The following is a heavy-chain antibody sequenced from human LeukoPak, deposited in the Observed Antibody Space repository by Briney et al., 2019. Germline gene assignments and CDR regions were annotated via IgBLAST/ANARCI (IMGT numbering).Heavy chain of an antibody. V-gene: IGHV5-51*01. D-gene: IGHD3/OR15-3a*01. J-gene: IGHJ4*02. Sequence: GESLKISCQGSGYSFTSYWITWMRQMPGKGLEWMGNIYPGDSDTRYSPSFQGQVTFSADKSISTAYLQWSSLKASDTAMYYCARGTGVHLNFDHWGQGTLVTVSS. CDR2: IYPGDSDT. CDR3: ARGTGVHLNFDH. CDR1: GYSFTSYW.